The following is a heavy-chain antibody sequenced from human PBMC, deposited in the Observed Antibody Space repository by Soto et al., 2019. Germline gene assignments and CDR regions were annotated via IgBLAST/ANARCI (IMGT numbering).Heavy chain of an antibody. CDR1: GGTFSRYA. CDR3: ARGVHLDSGGYYYFY. D-gene: IGHD3-22*01. Sequence: SVKVSCKASGGTFSRYAISWVRQAPGQGLEWMGGIIPLFGTANYAQRFQGRVRITADESTTTAYMELRGLRSEDTAVYYCARGVHLDSGGYYYFYWGQGTLVTVS. J-gene: IGHJ4*02. CDR2: IIPLFGTA. V-gene: IGHV1-69*13.